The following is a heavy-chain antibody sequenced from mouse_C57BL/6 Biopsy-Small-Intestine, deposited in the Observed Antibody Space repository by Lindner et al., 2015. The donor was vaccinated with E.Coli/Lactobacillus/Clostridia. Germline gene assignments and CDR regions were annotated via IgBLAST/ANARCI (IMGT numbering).Heavy chain of an antibody. V-gene: IGHV1-81*01. Sequence: VQLQESGAELARPGASVKLSCKASGYTFTSYGISWVKQRTGQGLEWIGEIYPRSGNTYYNEKFKGKATLTADKSSSTAYMELRSLTSEDSAVYFCASGASSHYFDYWGQGTTLTVSS. CDR1: GYTFTSYG. CDR3: ASGASSHYFDY. D-gene: IGHD1-1*01. CDR2: IYPRSGNT. J-gene: IGHJ2*01.